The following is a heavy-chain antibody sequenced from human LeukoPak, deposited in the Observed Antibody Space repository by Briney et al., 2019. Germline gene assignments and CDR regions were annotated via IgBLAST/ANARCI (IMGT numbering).Heavy chain of an antibody. Sequence: GGSLRLSCAASGFTFSNHAMSWFRQAPGKGLQWVAVISGGGRTTEYEYFVKGRFTISRDNSKNTLSLQMNSLTVEDTAIYFCAKNVVVKRYIDFWGQETLVTVSS. CDR2: ISGGGRTT. J-gene: IGHJ4*02. CDR1: GFTFSNHA. D-gene: IGHD2-15*01. V-gene: IGHV3-23*01. CDR3: AKNVVVKRYIDF.